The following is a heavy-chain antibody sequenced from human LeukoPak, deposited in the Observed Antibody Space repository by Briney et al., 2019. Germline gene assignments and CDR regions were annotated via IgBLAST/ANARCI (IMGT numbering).Heavy chain of an antibody. CDR1: GFTFSSYA. V-gene: IGHV3-64*01. J-gene: IGHJ3*01. CDR2: ISSNGGST. Sequence: GGSLRLSCAASGFTFSSYAMHWVRQAPGKGLEYVSAISSNGGSTYYANSVRGRFTISRDNIKNSLYLQVSSLRVEDTAVYYCARDCGSDCSQAFDLWGQGTMVTVSS. D-gene: IGHD2-21*02. CDR3: ARDCGSDCSQAFDL.